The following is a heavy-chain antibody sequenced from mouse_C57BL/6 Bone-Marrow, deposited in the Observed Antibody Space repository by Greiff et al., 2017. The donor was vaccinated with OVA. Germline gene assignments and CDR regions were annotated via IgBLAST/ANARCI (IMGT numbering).Heavy chain of an antibody. Sequence: VKLMESGAELVRPGASVTLSCKASGYTFTDYEMHWVKQTPVHGLEWIGAIDPATGGTAYNQKFKGKAILTADKSSSTAYMELRILTSEDSAVYYCTRGYSNYYAMDYWGQGTSVTVSS. D-gene: IGHD2-5*01. J-gene: IGHJ4*01. CDR2: IDPATGGT. CDR1: GYTFTDYE. V-gene: IGHV1-15*01. CDR3: TRGYSNYYAMDY.